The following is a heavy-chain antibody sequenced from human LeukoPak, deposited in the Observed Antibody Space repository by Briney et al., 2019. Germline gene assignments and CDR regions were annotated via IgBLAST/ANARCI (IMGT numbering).Heavy chain of an antibody. V-gene: IGHV4-59*01. CDR1: GGSISSYY. CDR3: ARGHDYGDYIDY. D-gene: IGHD4-17*01. CDR2: IYYSGST. J-gene: IGHJ4*02. Sequence: SETLSLTCTVSGGSISSYYWSWIRQPPGKGLEWIGYIYYSGSTNYSPSLKSRVTISVDTSKNQFSLKLSSVTAADTAVYYCARGHDYGDYIDYWGQGTLVTVSS.